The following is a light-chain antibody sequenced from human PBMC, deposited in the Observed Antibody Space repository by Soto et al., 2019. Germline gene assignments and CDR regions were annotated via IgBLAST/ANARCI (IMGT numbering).Light chain of an antibody. CDR3: QQYGSSGT. CDR2: DAS. V-gene: IGKV3-20*01. CDR1: QSVSSN. Sequence: EIVMTQSPATLSVSPGERATLSFRASQSVSSNLAWYQQKPGQAPRLLIYDASNRATGIPARFSGSGSGTDFTLTISRLEPEDFAVYHCQQYGSSGTFGQGTKVDI. J-gene: IGKJ1*01.